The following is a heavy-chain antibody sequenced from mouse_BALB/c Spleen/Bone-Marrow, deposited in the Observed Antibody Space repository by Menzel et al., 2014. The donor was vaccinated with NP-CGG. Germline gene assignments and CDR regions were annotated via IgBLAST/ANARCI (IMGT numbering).Heavy chain of an antibody. J-gene: IGHJ4*01. CDR2: IYPGDGDT. CDR1: GYTFTSYW. CDR3: AGALHYYGSSYGAMDY. V-gene: IGHV1-87*01. Sequence: VKLMESGAELARPGASVKLSCTASGYTFTSYWMQWIKQRPGQGLEWIGAIYPGDGDTRFTQKFKGKATLTADKSSSTAYMQLSSLASDDSAVYYCAGALHYYGSSYGAMDYWGQGTSVTVSS. D-gene: IGHD1-1*01.